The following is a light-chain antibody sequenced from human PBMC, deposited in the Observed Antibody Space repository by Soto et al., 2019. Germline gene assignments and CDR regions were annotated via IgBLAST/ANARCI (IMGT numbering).Light chain of an antibody. Sequence: DIQMPQSQSSLSASVGDRVTITCRASQVISSWLVWYQQKPGNAPKLLIYKASTLQTGFPSRFSGSESGTEFTLTISSLQPEDFATYYCQQDSSFPFNCGGGTEVKIK. CDR2: KAS. CDR1: QVISSW. CDR3: QQDSSFPFN. J-gene: IGKJ4*01. V-gene: IGKV1-12*01.